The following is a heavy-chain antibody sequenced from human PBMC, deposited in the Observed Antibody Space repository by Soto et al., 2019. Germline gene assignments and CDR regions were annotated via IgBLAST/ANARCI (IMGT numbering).Heavy chain of an antibody. CDR2: IHYSGRT. V-gene: IGHV4-59*12. CDR1: NGSISGFY. Sequence: SESLSLTCSVGNGSISGFYWTWIRQPPGKILEWIGYIHYSGRTDYNPSLTSRATMSVDTSKNQFSLNLKSITAADTAVYYCVRVGVGIGNHFDSWGRGTLVTVSS. CDR3: VRVGVGIGNHFDS. J-gene: IGHJ4*02. D-gene: IGHD1-26*01.